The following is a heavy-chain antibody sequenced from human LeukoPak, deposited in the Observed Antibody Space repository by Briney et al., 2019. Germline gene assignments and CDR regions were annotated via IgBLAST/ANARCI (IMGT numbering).Heavy chain of an antibody. CDR1: GYTFTSYA. CDR2: INAGNGNT. D-gene: IGHD3-22*01. Sequence: ASVKVSCKASGYTFTSYAMHWVRQAPGQRLEWMGWINAGNGNTKYSQKCQGRVTITRDTSAGTAYMELSSLRSEDTAVYFCAKDRRESSGYLSYWGQGTLVTVSS. J-gene: IGHJ4*02. V-gene: IGHV1-3*01. CDR3: AKDRRESSGYLSY.